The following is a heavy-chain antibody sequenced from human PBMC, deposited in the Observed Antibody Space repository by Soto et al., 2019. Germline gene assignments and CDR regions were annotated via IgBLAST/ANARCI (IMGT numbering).Heavy chain of an antibody. CDR2: ISGGGSTA. V-gene: IGHV3-23*01. J-gene: IGHJ4*02. Sequence: EVQLLESGGGLVQRGGSQRLSCAASGFTFTSYVMSWVRQAPGKGLEWVAGISGGGSTAFYADSVKGRFTISRDNAKNTLVLQMDSLRAEDTAIYYCARSQRGRTAFTFDYWGQGALVTVSS. CDR3: ARSQRGRTAFTFDY. D-gene: IGHD3-16*01. CDR1: GFTFTSYV.